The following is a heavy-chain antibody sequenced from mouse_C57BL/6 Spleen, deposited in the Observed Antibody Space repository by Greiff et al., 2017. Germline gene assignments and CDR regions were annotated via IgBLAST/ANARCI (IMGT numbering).Heavy chain of an antibody. D-gene: IGHD2-12*01. Sequence: EVQLQQSGPELVKPGASVKISCQASGYSFTGYYMNWVKQSPEKSLEWIGEINPSTGGTTYNQKFKAKATLTVDKSSSTAYMQLKSLTSEDSAVYYCARVTGDYYAMDYWGQGTSVTVSS. J-gene: IGHJ4*01. V-gene: IGHV1-42*01. CDR3: ARVTGDYYAMDY. CDR1: GYSFTGYY. CDR2: INPSTGGT.